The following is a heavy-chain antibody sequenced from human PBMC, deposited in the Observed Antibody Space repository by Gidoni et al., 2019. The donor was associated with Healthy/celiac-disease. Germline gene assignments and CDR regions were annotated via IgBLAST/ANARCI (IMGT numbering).Heavy chain of an antibody. Sequence: EVQLVESGGGLVQPGGSLRLSCAASGFTFSSYSMNWVRQAPGKGLEWVSYISSSSSTIYYADSVKGRFTISRDNAKNSLYLQMNSLRAEDTAVYYCARDRRVGATTDYYGMDVWGQGTTVTVSS. D-gene: IGHD1-26*01. CDR2: ISSSSSTI. CDR1: GFTFSSYS. J-gene: IGHJ6*02. V-gene: IGHV3-48*04. CDR3: ARDRRVGATTDYYGMDV.